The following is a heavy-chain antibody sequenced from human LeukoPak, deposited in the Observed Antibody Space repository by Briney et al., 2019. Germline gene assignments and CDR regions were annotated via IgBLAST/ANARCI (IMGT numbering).Heavy chain of an antibody. Sequence: GGSLRLSCAASGFTFSTYGMNWVRQAPGMGLEWISYISSTTSTIYYADSVKGRFTISRDNAKNSLYLQMNSLRAEDTAVYYCARDVTYYGTDWFDPWGQGTLVTVSS. CDR2: ISSTTSTI. D-gene: IGHD4-17*01. V-gene: IGHV3-48*04. CDR1: GFTFSTYG. CDR3: ARDVTYYGTDWFDP. J-gene: IGHJ5*02.